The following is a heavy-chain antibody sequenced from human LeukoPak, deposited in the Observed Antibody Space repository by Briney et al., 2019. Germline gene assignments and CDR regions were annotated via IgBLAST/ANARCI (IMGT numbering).Heavy chain of an antibody. Sequence: GGSLRLSCAAAAFSVGSDEMSSVRQAPGRGLEWVSYINSVVSTIYYADSVKGRFTISRDNAKNSLYLQMNSLRAEDTAVYYCARARAFSSGGCFDYWGQGTLVTVSS. CDR2: INSVVSTI. J-gene: IGHJ4*02. CDR3: ARARAFSSGGCFDY. V-gene: IGHV3-48*03. D-gene: IGHD6-19*01. CDR1: AFSVGSDE.